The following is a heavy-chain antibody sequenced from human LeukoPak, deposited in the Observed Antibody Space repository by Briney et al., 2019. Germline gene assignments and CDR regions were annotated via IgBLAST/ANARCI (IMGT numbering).Heavy chain of an antibody. CDR2: IWSDGSTK. V-gene: IGHV3-33*06. D-gene: IGHD4-17*01. Sequence: GGSLRLSCVASGFTFSSYGMHWVRQAPGKGLEWVAIIWSDGSTKYYVGSVKGRFTISRDSSKSTLYLQMNSLRAEDTAVYYCAKGARGDTVTSIVGLNWFDPWGQGTLVTVSS. CDR3: AKGARGDTVTSIVGLNWFDP. CDR1: GFTFSSYG. J-gene: IGHJ5*02.